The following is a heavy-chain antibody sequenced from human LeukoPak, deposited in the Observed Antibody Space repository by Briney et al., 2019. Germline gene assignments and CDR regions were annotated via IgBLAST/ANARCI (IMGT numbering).Heavy chain of an antibody. CDR1: GYSISSGYY. CDR2: IYHSGSL. CDR3: ARPTSTNYAGFFFDF. J-gene: IGHJ4*02. D-gene: IGHD4/OR15-4a*01. V-gene: IGHV4-38-2*02. Sequence: SETLSLTCSVSGYSISSGYYWAWIRLTPGKGLELIGSIYHSGSLYYNPSLRSRVTISVDTSKNQFSLKVNSMTAADTAVYYCARPTSTNYAGFFFDFWSQRTLVTVSS.